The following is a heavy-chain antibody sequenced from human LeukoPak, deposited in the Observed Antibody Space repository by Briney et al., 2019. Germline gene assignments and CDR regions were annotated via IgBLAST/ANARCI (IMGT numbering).Heavy chain of an antibody. CDR1: GFTFSSYA. CDR2: ISYDGSNK. V-gene: IGHV3-30-3*01. Sequence: GRSLRLSCAASGFTFSSYAMHWVRQAPGKGLEWVAVISYDGSNKYYADPVKGRFTISRDNSKNTLYLQMNSLRAEDTAVYYCARGSYGSGSYYNGWGQGTLVTVSS. J-gene: IGHJ4*02. CDR3: ARGSYGSGSYYNG. D-gene: IGHD3-10*01.